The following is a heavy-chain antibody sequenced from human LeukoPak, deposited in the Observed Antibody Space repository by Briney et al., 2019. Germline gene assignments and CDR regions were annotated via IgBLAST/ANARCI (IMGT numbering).Heavy chain of an antibody. J-gene: IGHJ6*02. D-gene: IGHD2/OR15-2a*01. CDR3: AAVYEVYFGLYYYYGMDV. V-gene: IGHV1-58*02. Sequence: RASVKVSCKASGFTFTSSAMQWVRQARGQRLEWIGWIVVGSGNTNYAQKFQERVTITRDMSTSTAYMELSSLRSEDTAVYYCAAVYEVYFGLYYYYGMDVWGQGTTVTVSS. CDR1: GFTFTSSA. CDR2: IVVGSGNT.